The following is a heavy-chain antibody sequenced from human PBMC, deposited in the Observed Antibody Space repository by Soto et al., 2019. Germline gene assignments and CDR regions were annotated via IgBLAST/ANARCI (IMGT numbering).Heavy chain of an antibody. CDR3: ASRLRDSYGYLY. V-gene: IGHV3-11*01. Sequence: QVQLVESGGDLVKPGGSLRLSCAASRFTFSDYYMSWIRQAPGKGLKWVSYISSSGSTIYYADSVKGRFTISRDNAKNSLYLQMNSLRAEDTAVYYCASRLRDSYGYLYWGQGTLVTVSS. CDR2: ISSSGSTI. CDR1: RFTFSDYY. D-gene: IGHD5-18*01. J-gene: IGHJ4*02.